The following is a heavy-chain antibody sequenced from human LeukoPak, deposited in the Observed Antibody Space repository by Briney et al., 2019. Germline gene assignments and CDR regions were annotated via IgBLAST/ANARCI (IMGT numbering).Heavy chain of an antibody. D-gene: IGHD2-15*01. J-gene: IGHJ6*03. CDR1: GGSISSSSYY. CDR2: IYYSGST. CDR3: AREHCSGGSCYSIYYYYYMDV. Sequence: SETLSLTCTVSGGSISSSSYYWGWIRQPPGKGLEWIGSIYYSGSTYYNPSLKSRVTISVDTSKNQFSLKLSSVTAADTAVYYRAREHCSGGSCYSIYYYYYMDVWGKGTTVTVSS. V-gene: IGHV4-39*07.